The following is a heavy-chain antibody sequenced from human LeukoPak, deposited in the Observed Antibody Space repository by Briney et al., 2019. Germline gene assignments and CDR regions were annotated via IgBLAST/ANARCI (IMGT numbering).Heavy chain of an antibody. CDR2: IRYDGSNK. CDR3: AKAGTKQWLLFVGVY. J-gene: IGHJ4*02. V-gene: IGHV3-30*02. D-gene: IGHD6-19*01. Sequence: GGSLRLSWAASGFTFSTYGMLWVRQAPGQGPEWVALIRYDGSNKYYADSVKGRFTISRDNSKNTLYLQMNSLRVEDKAMYYCAKAGTKQWLLFVGVYWGQGALVTVSS. CDR1: GFTFSTYG.